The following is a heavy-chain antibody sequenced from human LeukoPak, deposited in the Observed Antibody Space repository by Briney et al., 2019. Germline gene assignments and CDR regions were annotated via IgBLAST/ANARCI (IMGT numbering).Heavy chain of an antibody. Sequence: SVKVSCKASGGTFSSYAISWVRQAPGQGLEWMGGIIPIFGTANYAQKFQGRVTITADESTSTAYMELSSLRSEDTAVYYCARGKSGSYPAPDYYYMDVWGKGTRSPSP. J-gene: IGHJ6*03. CDR3: ARGKSGSYPAPDYYYMDV. D-gene: IGHD1-26*01. V-gene: IGHV1-69*13. CDR2: IIPIFGTA. CDR1: GGTFSSYA.